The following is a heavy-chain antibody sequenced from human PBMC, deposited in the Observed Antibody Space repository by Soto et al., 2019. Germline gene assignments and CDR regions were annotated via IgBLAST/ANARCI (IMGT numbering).Heavy chain of an antibody. V-gene: IGHV4-39*01. J-gene: IGHJ5*02. Sequence: SETLSLTCTVSCGSISSRSYYWGWIRQPPGKGLEWIGSIFYSGSTYYNPSLKSRVTISVDTSKTQFSLKLSSVTAADTAVYYCARAGYYNSWFDPWGQGTLVTVSS. CDR1: CGSISSRSYY. D-gene: IGHD3-9*01. CDR3: ARAGYYNSWFDP. CDR2: IFYSGST.